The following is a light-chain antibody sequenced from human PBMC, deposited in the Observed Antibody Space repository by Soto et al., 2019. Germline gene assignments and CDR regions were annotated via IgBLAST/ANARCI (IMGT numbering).Light chain of an antibody. CDR3: QTWDSGIGV. Sequence: QPVLTQSPSASASLGASVNLTCTLSSGHSSYAIAWHQQQPEKGPRYLMKLNSDGSHNKGDGIPDRFSGSSSGAERYLIISSLQSEDEADYYCQTWDSGIGVFGGGTKLTVL. J-gene: IGLJ3*02. V-gene: IGLV4-69*01. CDR1: SGHSSYA. CDR2: LNSDGSH.